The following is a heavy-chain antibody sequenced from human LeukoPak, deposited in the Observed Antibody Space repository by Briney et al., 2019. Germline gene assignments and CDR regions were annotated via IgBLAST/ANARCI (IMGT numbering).Heavy chain of an antibody. CDR2: FSLGCDNV. CDR3: TKDMDPGGINV. CDR1: GFTFHEKYA. J-gene: IGHJ6*02. D-gene: IGHD2-2*03. Sequence: PGGSLRLSCGASGFTFHEKYAMHWVRQAPGKGLEWVSGFSLGCDNVGYADSVRGRFTVSRDRAKNSLYLQMNYLRPEDTALYFCTKDMDPGGINVWGQGTTVIVSS. V-gene: IGHV3-9*01.